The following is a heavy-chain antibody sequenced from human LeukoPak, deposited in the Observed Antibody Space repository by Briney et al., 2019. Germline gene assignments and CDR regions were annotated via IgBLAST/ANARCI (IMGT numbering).Heavy chain of an antibody. J-gene: IGHJ4*02. CDR1: GYTFTGYY. D-gene: IGHD3-22*01. CDR2: INPNSGGT. CDR3: ARGTYYDSSGYAY. V-gene: IGHV1-2*02. Sequence: ASVKVSCKASGYTFTGYYMHWVRQAPGQGLEWMGWINPNSGGTNYAQKFQGRVTMTRDTSTRTAYMELSRLRSDDTAVYYYARGTYYDSSGYAYWGQGTLVTVSS.